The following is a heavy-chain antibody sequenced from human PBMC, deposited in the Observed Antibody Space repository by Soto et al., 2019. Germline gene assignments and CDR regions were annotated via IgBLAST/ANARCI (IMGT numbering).Heavy chain of an antibody. CDR1: GVYFRGYY. CDR2: INHSGST. CDR3: ARVRYYGSGRPKGYYYMDV. Sequence: SETMSLTCAVYGVYFRGYYWSWLRQPPGKGLEWIGEINHSGSTNYNPSLKSRVTISVDTSKNQFSLKLSSVTAADTAVYYCARVRYYGSGRPKGYYYMDVWGKGTTVTVSS. D-gene: IGHD3-10*01. V-gene: IGHV4-34*01. J-gene: IGHJ6*03.